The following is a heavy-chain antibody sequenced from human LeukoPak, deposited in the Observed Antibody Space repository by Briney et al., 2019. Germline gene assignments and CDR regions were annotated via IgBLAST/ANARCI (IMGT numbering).Heavy chain of an antibody. J-gene: IGHJ4*02. CDR2: IKQDGSEK. CDR3: TKGLGYYDRSGYYGYFEY. D-gene: IGHD3-22*01. V-gene: IGHV3-7*05. Sequence: PGGSLRLSCAASGFTSSSYWMSWVRQAPGKGLEWVANIKQDGSEKYYVDSVKGRFTISRDNAKNSLYLQMNSLRAEDTAVYYCTKGLGYYDRSGYYGYFEYWGQGTLVTVSS. CDR1: GFTSSSYW.